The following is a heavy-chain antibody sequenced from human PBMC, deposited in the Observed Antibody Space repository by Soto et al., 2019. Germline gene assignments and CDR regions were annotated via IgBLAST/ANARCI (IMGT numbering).Heavy chain of an antibody. D-gene: IGHD4-17*01. Sequence: VQLVQSGAEVKKPGASVRVSCKASGYTFTSFGLSWVRQAPGQGPEWMGWISPESDKATYAHKFQGRLTMTTDTSTTTDYMDLRSHRDDDTAVYYCTSDLFFTSTSTVTPDAYWGQGTLVSVS. CDR2: ISPESDKA. CDR1: GYTFTSFG. V-gene: IGHV1-18*01. J-gene: IGHJ4*02. CDR3: TSDLFFTSTSTVTPDAY.